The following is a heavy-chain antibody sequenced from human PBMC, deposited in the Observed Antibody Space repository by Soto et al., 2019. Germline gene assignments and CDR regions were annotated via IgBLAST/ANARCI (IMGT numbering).Heavy chain of an antibody. Sequence: GGSLRLSCSASGFTFSSYAMHWVRQAPGKGLEYVSAISGNGGSTYYADSVKGRFTISRDNSKNTLYLQMNSLRAEDTAVYYCANLGSYVLRFLEWTPDAFDIWGQGTMVNVSS. D-gene: IGHD3-3*01. CDR2: ISGNGGST. V-gene: IGHV3-64*04. J-gene: IGHJ3*02. CDR3: ANLGSYVLRFLEWTPDAFDI. CDR1: GFTFSSYA.